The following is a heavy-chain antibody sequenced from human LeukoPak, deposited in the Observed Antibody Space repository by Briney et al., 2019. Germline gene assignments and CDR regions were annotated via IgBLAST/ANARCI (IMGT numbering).Heavy chain of an antibody. CDR1: GGSISSGDYY. Sequence: PSETLSLTCTVSGGSISSGDYYWSWIRQPPGKGLEWIGYIYYSGSTYYNPSLKSRVTISVDTSKNQLSLKLSSVTAADTAVYYCARARNYYDSSVNFDYWGQGTLVTVSS. D-gene: IGHD3-22*01. CDR3: ARARNYYDSSVNFDY. CDR2: IYYSGST. V-gene: IGHV4-30-4*01. J-gene: IGHJ4*02.